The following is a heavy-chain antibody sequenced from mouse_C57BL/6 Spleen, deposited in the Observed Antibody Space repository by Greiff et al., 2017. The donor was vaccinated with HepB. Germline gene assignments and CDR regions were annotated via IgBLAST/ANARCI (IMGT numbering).Heavy chain of an antibody. J-gene: IGHJ3*01. V-gene: IGHV14-2*01. Sequence: EVQLQQSGAELVQPGASVKLSCTASGFNIKDYYMHWVTQRTEQGLEWIGRIDPEDGETKSAPKFQGKATITADTSSNTAYLQLSSLTSEDNTVYYCARSSTGLFAYWGQGTLVTVSA. D-gene: IGHD4-1*02. CDR3: ARSSTGLFAY. CDR2: IDPEDGET. CDR1: GFNIKDYY.